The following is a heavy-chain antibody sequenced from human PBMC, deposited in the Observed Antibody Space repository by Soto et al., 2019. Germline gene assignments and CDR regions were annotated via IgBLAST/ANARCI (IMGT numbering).Heavy chain of an antibody. V-gene: IGHV1-8*01. CDR3: ARFVRHQLPTIDY. CDR1: GYTFTDYD. Sequence: GASVKVSCKDSGYTFTDYDINWVRLATGQGLEWMGWMNPSSGYTGYAQKFQGRVTMTWDTSISTAYMELSSLTSADTAVYYCARFVRHQLPTIDYWGQGALVTVSS. CDR2: MNPSSGYT. J-gene: IGHJ4*02. D-gene: IGHD1-26*01.